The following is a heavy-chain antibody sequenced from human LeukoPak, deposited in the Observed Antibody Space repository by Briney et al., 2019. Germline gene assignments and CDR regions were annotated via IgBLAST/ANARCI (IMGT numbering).Heavy chain of an antibody. CDR1: RFTFSSHW. Sequence: GGSLRLSCVASRFTFSSHWMHWVRQAPGKGLEWVSRINQDASVRDYASSARGRFTISRDYSKNMLYLQMDSLAAEDTAVYYCARAFSDVGDAFDMWGQGTMVTASS. V-gene: IGHV3-74*01. J-gene: IGHJ3*02. CDR3: ARAFSDVGDAFDM. CDR2: INQDASVR.